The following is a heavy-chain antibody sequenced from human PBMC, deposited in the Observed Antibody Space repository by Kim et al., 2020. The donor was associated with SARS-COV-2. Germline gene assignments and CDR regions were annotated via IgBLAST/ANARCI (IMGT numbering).Heavy chain of an antibody. CDR1: GFTFSSYA. CDR2: ISYDGSNK. CDR3: ARVRIQLWSPDAFDI. D-gene: IGHD5-18*01. V-gene: IGHV3-30*04. Sequence: GGSLRLSCAASGFTFSSYAMHWVRQAPGKGLEWVAVISYDGSNKYYADSVKGRFTISRDNSKNTLYLQMNSLRAEDTAVYYCARVRIQLWSPDAFDIWGQGTMVTVSS. J-gene: IGHJ3*02.